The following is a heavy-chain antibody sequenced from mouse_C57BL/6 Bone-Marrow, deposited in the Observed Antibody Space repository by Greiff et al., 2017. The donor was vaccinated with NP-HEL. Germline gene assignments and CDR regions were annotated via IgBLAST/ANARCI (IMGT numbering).Heavy chain of an antibody. CDR3: ARGAY. Sequence: VQLVESGAELVKPGASVKISCKASGYAFSSYWMNWVKQRPGKGLEWIGQIYPGDGDTNYNGKFKDKASLTAAKTSSTAYMQLSSLTSEDSAVYFCARGAYWGQGTLVTVSA. V-gene: IGHV1-80*01. CDR2: IYPGDGDT. J-gene: IGHJ3*01. CDR1: GYAFSSYW.